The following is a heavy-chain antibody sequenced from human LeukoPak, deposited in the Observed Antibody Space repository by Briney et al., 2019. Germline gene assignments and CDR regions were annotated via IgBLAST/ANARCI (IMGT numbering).Heavy chain of an antibody. J-gene: IGHJ5*02. D-gene: IGHD3-10*02. Sequence: SETLSLTCTVSGGSISSYYWSWIRQPPGKGLEWLGYIYYSGSTNYNPSLKSRVTISVDTSKNQFSLKLSSVTAADTAVYYCPRHLFGEFHAGDNWFDPWGQGTLVTVSS. CDR2: IYYSGST. V-gene: IGHV4-59*08. CDR1: GGSISSYY. CDR3: PRHLFGEFHAGDNWFDP.